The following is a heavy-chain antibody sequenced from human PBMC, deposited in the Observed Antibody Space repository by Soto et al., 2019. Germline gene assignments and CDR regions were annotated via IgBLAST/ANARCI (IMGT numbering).Heavy chain of an antibody. J-gene: IGHJ4*02. D-gene: IGHD2-2*03. CDR3: ASSPRGYCSSTSCHYFDY. V-gene: IGHV1-69*02. Sequence: QVQLVQSGAEVKKPGSSVKVSCKASGGTFSSYTISWVRQAPGQGLEWMGRIIPILGIANYAQKFQGRVTITADKSTSTAYMELGSLRSEDTAVYYCASSPRGYCSSTSCHYFDYWGQGTLVTVSS. CDR2: IIPILGIA. CDR1: GGTFSSYT.